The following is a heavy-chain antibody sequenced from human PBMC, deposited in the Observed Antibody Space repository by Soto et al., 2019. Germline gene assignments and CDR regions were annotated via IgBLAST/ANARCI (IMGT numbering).Heavy chain of an antibody. CDR3: ARGPRAVFNLGYCSSTSCYVIGY. Sequence: QVKLQQWGAGLLKPSETLSLTCAVYGGSFSGYYWSWIRQPPGKGLEWIGEINHSGSTNYNPSLKSRVTISVDTSKNQFSLKLSSVTAADTAVYYCARGPRAVFNLGYCSSTSCYVIGYWGQGTLVTVSS. CDR1: GGSFSGYY. D-gene: IGHD2-2*01. CDR2: INHSGST. J-gene: IGHJ4*02. V-gene: IGHV4-34*01.